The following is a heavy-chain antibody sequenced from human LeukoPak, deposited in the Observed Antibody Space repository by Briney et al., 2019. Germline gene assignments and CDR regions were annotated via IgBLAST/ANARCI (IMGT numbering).Heavy chain of an antibody. J-gene: IGHJ4*02. CDR2: INHSGST. D-gene: IGHD1-26*01. V-gene: IGHV4-34*01. CDR1: GGSFSGYY. Sequence: PSETLSLTCAVYGGSFSGYYWSWIRQPPGKGLEWIGEINHSGSTSYNPSLKSRVTISVDTSKNQFSLELSSVTAADTAVYYCARLIVGATDFDYWGQGTLVTVSS. CDR3: ARLIVGATDFDY.